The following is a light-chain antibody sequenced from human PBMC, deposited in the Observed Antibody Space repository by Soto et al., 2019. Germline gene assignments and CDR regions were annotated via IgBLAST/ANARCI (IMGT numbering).Light chain of an antibody. CDR2: DAS. Sequence: EIVLTQSPGTLSLSPGERATLSCRANQSVSSSYLAWYQQKPGQAPRLLIYDASSRATGIPDRFSGSGSGTDFTLTISRLEPEDFAVYYCQQYGSSPLTFGGGTKVEIK. CDR3: QQYGSSPLT. V-gene: IGKV3-20*01. J-gene: IGKJ4*01. CDR1: QSVSSSY.